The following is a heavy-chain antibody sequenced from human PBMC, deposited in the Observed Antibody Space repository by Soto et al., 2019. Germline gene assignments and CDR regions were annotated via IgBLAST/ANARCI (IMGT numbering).Heavy chain of an antibody. CDR1: GFTFSSYS. V-gene: IGHV3-21*01. J-gene: IGHJ6*04. CDR2: ISGSSSYI. D-gene: IGHD5-18*01. Sequence: GGSLRLSCAASGFTFSSYSMNWVRQAPGKGLEWVSSISGSSSYIYYADSVKGRFTISRDNAKNSLYLQMNSLRAEDTAVYYCAKDLISRPPATAYYCLDAWGKGPTVTV. CDR3: AKDLISRPPATAYYCLDA.